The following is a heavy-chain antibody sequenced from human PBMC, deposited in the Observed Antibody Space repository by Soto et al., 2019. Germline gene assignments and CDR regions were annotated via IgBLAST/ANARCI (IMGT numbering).Heavy chain of an antibody. CDR1: GGSISNSNYY. Sequence: SETLSLTCNVSGGSISNSNYYWGWIRQPPGKGLEWIGEINHSGSTNYNPSLKSRVTISVDTSKNQFSLKLSSVTAADTAVYYCARGPWQQLVRGYFQHWGQGTLVTVSS. CDR2: INHSGST. J-gene: IGHJ1*01. CDR3: ARGPWQQLVRGYFQH. V-gene: IGHV4-39*07. D-gene: IGHD6-13*01.